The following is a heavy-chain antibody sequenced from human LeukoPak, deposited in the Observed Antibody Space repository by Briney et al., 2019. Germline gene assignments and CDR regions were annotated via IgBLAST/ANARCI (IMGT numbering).Heavy chain of an antibody. D-gene: IGHD2-15*01. J-gene: IGHJ4*02. CDR2: ISAYNGDT. CDR1: GYTFITYG. CDR3: GRGPFCSGATCYSQYFDY. Sequence: ASVKVSCKASGYTFITYGISWVRQPPGQGLEWMGWISAYNGDTKYEQKLQGRVTMTTDTSTSTAYMELRSLRSDDTAVYYCGRGPFCSGATCYSQYFDYWGQGTLVTVSS. V-gene: IGHV1-18*01.